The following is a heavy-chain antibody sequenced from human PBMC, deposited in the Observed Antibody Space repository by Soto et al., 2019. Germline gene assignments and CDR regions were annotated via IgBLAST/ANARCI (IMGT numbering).Heavy chain of an antibody. Sequence: QVQLQQWGAGLLKPSETLSLTCAVYGGSFSGYYWSWIRQPPGKGLEWIGEINHSGSTTYNPSLKSRVTISVDTSKNQFSLKLSSVTAADTAVYYCARVTGLAGIDYWGQGTLVTVSS. CDR3: ARVTGLAGIDY. CDR1: GGSFSGYY. CDR2: INHSGST. D-gene: IGHD6-19*01. J-gene: IGHJ4*02. V-gene: IGHV4-34*01.